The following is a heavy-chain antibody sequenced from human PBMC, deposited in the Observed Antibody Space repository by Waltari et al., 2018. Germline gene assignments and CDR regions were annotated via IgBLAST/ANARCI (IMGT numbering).Heavy chain of an antibody. J-gene: IGHJ5*02. Sequence: QLVRSGAEVIKAGESLKISCKGSGYNFNTYWVAWVRQMPGKGLEWMGIISPSDSDTRYSPSFQGQVTISADKSINTVYLQWSSLEASDTATYYCARGSRDDWFDPWGQGTLVTVSS. D-gene: IGHD3-10*01. CDR2: ISPSDSDT. V-gene: IGHV5-51*03. CDR3: ARGSRDDWFDP. CDR1: GYNFNTYW.